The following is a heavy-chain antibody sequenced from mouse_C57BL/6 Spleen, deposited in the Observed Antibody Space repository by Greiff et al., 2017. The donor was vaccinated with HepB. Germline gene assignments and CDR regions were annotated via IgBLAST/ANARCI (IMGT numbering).Heavy chain of an antibody. Sequence: VQLQQSGPELVKPGASVKLSCKASGYTFTSYDINWVKQRPGQGLEWIGWIYPRDGSTKYNEKFKGKATLTVDTSSSTAYMELHSLTSEDSAVYFCARDSNYEGAWFAYWGQGTLVTVSA. CDR2: IYPRDGST. J-gene: IGHJ3*01. CDR3: ARDSNYEGAWFAY. D-gene: IGHD2-5*01. V-gene: IGHV1-85*01. CDR1: GYTFTSYD.